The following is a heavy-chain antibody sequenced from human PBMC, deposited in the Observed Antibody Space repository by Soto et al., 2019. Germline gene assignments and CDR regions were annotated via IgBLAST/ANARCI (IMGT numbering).Heavy chain of an antibody. Sequence: SVKVSCKPSGTSFDSFTFSWVRQAPGQGLEWMGGFVPMFRSASIAQRFQGRVRITADASAGTGYMELSDLRSEDTAIYYCAREDDTTGHYSWFDPWGPGTLV. CDR1: GTSFDSFT. CDR3: AREDDTTGHYSWFDP. J-gene: IGHJ5*02. CDR2: FVPMFRSA. V-gene: IGHV1-69*13. D-gene: IGHD3-9*01.